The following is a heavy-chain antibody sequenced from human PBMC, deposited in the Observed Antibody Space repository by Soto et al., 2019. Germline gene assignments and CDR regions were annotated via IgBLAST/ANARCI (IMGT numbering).Heavy chain of an antibody. D-gene: IGHD1-1*01. CDR2: LYDGDGS. J-gene: IGHJ3*01. CDR3: ATWHEREHAYDV. V-gene: IGHV3-53*01. CDR1: GLTVSGKKY. Sequence: DVQLVESGGGLMQPGESLRLSCAASGLTVSGKKYVAWVRQAPGKGLEWVSALYDGDGSFYADSVKGRFTTSSDSSKTTVYLQMNGLRPDDTAVYYCATWHEREHAYDVWGQGTTGTVSS.